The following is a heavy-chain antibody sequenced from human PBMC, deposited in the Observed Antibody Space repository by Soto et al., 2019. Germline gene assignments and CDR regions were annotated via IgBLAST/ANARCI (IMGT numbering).Heavy chain of an antibody. CDR1: GSTFSDYY. J-gene: IGHJ4*02. CDR2: ISSSGRTI. Sequence: GGSLRLSCAASGSTFSDYYISWIRQAPEKGMEWDSSISSSGRTIYYADSVKGRSTIYRHNAKNSLYLQINRLRAEDTAMNYCARTIAAPVSYFDYWGQGTLFTVS. D-gene: IGHD6-13*01. V-gene: IGHV3-11*01. CDR3: ARTIAAPVSYFDY.